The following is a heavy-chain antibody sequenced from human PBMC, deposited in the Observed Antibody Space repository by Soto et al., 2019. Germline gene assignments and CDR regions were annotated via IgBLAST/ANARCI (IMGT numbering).Heavy chain of an antibody. CDR1: GFIFSGYA. CDR2: ISSDGSDK. J-gene: IGHJ4*02. Sequence: GGSLRLSCAASGFIFSGYAMYWVRQAPGKGLEWVTLISSDGSDKYYADSVKGRFTISRDNSKNTLYLQMSRLRGDDTAVYYCASARTHGVGGTKSPLDYWGQGTLVTVSS. CDR3: ASARTHGVGGTKSPLDY. V-gene: IGHV3-30-3*01. D-gene: IGHD1-7*01.